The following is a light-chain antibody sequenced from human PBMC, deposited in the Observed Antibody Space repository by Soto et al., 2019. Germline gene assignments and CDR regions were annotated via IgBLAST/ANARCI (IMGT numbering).Light chain of an antibody. CDR3: VLYLGSGIYV. CDR2: STN. CDR1: SDSVSASNY. Sequence: QAVVTQEPSFSVSPGGTVTITCGLTSDSVSASNYPSWYQQTPGQTPRTFIYSTNSRSSGVPDRFSGSILGNKAALTITGAQADDESYYYCVLYLGSGIYVFGTGTKLTVL. J-gene: IGLJ1*01. V-gene: IGLV8-61*01.